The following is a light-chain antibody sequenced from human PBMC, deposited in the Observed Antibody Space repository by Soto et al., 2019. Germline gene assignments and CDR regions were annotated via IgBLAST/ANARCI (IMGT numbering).Light chain of an antibody. V-gene: IGKV3-15*01. J-gene: IGKJ2*01. CDR1: QSVSSN. CDR2: GAS. Sequence: EIVMTQSPATLSVSPGERATVSCRASQSVSSNLAWYQQKPGQAPRLLIYGASTRATGIPARFSGSGSGTEFTLTIGSLQSEDFAVYYCQKYNNWPRTFGQGTTLEIK. CDR3: QKYNNWPRT.